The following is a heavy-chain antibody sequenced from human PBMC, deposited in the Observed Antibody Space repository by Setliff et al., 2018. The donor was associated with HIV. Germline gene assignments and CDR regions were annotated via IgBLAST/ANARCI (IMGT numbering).Heavy chain of an antibody. D-gene: IGHD4-4*01. CDR3: ASDPPDGYSLFDS. CDR2: IGSTGDSAGT. V-gene: IGHV3-23*01. J-gene: IGHJ5*01. CDR1: GFTFSNFA. Sequence: PGGSLRLSCAASGFTFSNFAMSWVRQAPGKGLEWVSTIGSTGDSAGTYYADSVKGRFTISRDNSKNSLYLQMNSLRAEDTALYYCASDPPDGYSLFDSWGLGTLVTVS.